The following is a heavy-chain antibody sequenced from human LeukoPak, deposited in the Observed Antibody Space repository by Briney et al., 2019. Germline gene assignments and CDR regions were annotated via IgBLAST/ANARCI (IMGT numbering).Heavy chain of an antibody. V-gene: IGHV1-69*06. J-gene: IGHJ1*01. Sequence: ASVKVSCKASGGNFNTYAISWVRQAPGQGLEWMGGIIPIFGTGNYAQKFQGRVTITAGKAANTAYVELSSLKSEDTAVYYCARDHDLTGTYEYLKYWGQGTLVSVSS. D-gene: IGHD7-27*01. CDR3: ARDHDLTGTYEYLKY. CDR2: IIPIFGTG. CDR1: GGNFNTYA.